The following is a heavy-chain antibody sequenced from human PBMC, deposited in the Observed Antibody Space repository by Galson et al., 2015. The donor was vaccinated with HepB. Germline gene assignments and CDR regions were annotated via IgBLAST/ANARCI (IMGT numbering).Heavy chain of an antibody. CDR2: ISWNSGNI. D-gene: IGHD3-10*01. V-gene: IGHV3-9*01. J-gene: IGHJ4*02. CDR1: GFTFDDYA. Sequence: SLRLSCAASGFTFDDYAMHWVRQAPGKGLEWVSGISWNSGNIGYADSVKGRFTISRDNAKNSLYLQMNSLRAEDTALYYCAKDGEYGSGNYLDYWGQGTLVTVSS. CDR3: AKDGEYGSGNYLDY.